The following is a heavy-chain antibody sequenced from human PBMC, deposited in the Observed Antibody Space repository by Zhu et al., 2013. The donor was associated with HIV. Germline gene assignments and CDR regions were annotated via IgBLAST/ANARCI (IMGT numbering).Heavy chain of an antibody. Sequence: QVQLVQSGAEVKKPGASVKVSCKASGYTFTSYYMHWARQAPGQGLEWMGIINPSGGSTSYAQKFQGRVTMTRDTSTSTVYMELSSLRSEDTAVYYCATLGRGRRGYLVNWFDPWGQGTLVTVSS. CDR2: INPSGGST. CDR1: GYTFTSYY. J-gene: IGHJ5*02. D-gene: IGHD2-15*01. CDR3: ATLGRGRRGYLVNWFDP. V-gene: IGHV1-46*01.